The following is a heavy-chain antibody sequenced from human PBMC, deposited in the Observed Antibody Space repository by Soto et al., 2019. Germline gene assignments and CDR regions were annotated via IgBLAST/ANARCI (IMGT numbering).Heavy chain of an antibody. CDR3: ARAQNYDFWSGYYAPYGMDV. Sequence: GGSLRLSCAASGFTFSSYGMHWVRQAPGKGLEWVAVIWYDGSNKYYADSVKGRFTISRDNSKNTLYLQMNSLRAEDTAVYYCARAQNYDFWSGYYAPYGMDVWGQGTTVTVSS. V-gene: IGHV3-33*01. J-gene: IGHJ6*02. CDR1: GFTFSSYG. CDR2: IWYDGSNK. D-gene: IGHD3-3*01.